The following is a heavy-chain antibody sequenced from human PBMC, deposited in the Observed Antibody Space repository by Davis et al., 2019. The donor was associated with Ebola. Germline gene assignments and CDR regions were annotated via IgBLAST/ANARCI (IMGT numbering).Heavy chain of an antibody. Sequence: GESLKISCAASGFTFSSYWMSWVRQAPGKGLEWLSYISSGGGTIYYADSVRGRFTISRDNAKNSLYLQMNSLKDDDTAVYFCARDRYGDYVLDYWGQGTLVTVSS. D-gene: IGHD4-17*01. V-gene: IGHV3-48*02. J-gene: IGHJ4*02. CDR2: ISSGGGTI. CDR3: ARDRYGDYVLDY. CDR1: GFTFSSYW.